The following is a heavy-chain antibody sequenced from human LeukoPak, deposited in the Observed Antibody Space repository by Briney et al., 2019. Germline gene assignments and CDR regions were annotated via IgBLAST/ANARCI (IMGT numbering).Heavy chain of an antibody. D-gene: IGHD2-15*01. CDR3: ASFPLGYCSGGSCYV. CDR2: IYHSGST. V-gene: IGHV4-4*02. CDR1: GGSISSSNW. Sequence: KPSGTLSLTCAVSGGSISSSNWWSWVRQPPGEGLEWIGEIYHSGSTNYNPSLKSRVTISADKSKNQFSLKLSSVTAADTAVYYCASFPLGYCSGGSCYVWGQGTLVTVSS. J-gene: IGHJ4*02.